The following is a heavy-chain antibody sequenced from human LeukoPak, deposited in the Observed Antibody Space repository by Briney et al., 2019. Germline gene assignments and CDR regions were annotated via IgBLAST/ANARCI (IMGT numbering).Heavy chain of an antibody. CDR1: GGSVSSGSYY. CDR3: AAVAGTFDY. V-gene: IGHV4-61*01. D-gene: IGHD6-19*01. J-gene: IGHJ4*02. CDR2: IYYSGST. Sequence: SETLSLTCTVSGGSVSSGSYYWSWIRQPPGKGLEWIGYIYYSGSTNYNPSLKSRVTISVDTSKNQFSLKLSSVTAADTAVYYCAAVAGTFDYWGQGTLVTVSS.